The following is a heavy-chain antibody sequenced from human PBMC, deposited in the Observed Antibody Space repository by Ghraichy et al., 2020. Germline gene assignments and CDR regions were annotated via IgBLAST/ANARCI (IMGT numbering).Heavy chain of an antibody. Sequence: GGSLRLSCAASGFNFYDYGMHWVRQAPGKGLEWVSGISWNSASIAYGDSVKGRFTISRDNAKNSLYLQMNSLRAEDTAVYFCAKGYGLSTYFENWGQGTLVTVSS. D-gene: IGHD4-17*01. CDR3: AKGYGLSTYFEN. V-gene: IGHV3-9*01. CDR2: ISWNSASI. J-gene: IGHJ4*02. CDR1: GFNFYDYG.